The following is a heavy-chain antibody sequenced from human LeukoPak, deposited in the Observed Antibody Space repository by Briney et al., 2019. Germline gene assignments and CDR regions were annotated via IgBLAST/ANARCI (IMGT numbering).Heavy chain of an antibody. CDR1: GGSISSYY. J-gene: IGHJ3*02. CDR2: IYYSGST. Sequence: PSETLSLTCTVSGGSISSYYWSWIRQPAGKGLEWIGYIYYSGSTNYNPSLKSRVTISVDTSKNQFSLKLSSVTAADTAVYYCARESFGSGSYAFDIWGQGTMVTVSS. V-gene: IGHV4-59*01. CDR3: ARESFGSGSYAFDI. D-gene: IGHD3-10*01.